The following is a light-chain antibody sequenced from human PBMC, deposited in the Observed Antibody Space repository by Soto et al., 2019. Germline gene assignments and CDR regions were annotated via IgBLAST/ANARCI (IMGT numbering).Light chain of an antibody. J-gene: IGKJ4*01. CDR3: QQANSFPLT. V-gene: IGKV1D-12*01. CDR1: QSINSW. CDR2: TTS. Sequence: DLQMTQSPSSVSASVGDRVTITCRASQSINSWLAWYQQKPGKAPKLLIYTTSTLQSGVPSRFSGSRSGTDFTLTISSLQPEDFAVYYCQQANSFPLTFGGGTKVEIK.